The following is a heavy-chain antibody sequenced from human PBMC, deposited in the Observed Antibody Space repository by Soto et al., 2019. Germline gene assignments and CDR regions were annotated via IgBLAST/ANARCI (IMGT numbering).Heavy chain of an antibody. CDR2: IHSGGVT. Sequence: EVQLVESGGGLVQPGGSLRLSCEASGITVNSNYMSWVRQAPGKGLEWVAVIHSGGVTYYADSVKGRFIISRVNSKNTLYLQMSSLKVEDTAVYYCAREKGTGDWDNFFHHCGQETLVTVSS. J-gene: IGHJ1*01. D-gene: IGHD1-26*01. CDR1: GITVNSNY. CDR3: AREKGTGDWDNFFHH. V-gene: IGHV3-66*01.